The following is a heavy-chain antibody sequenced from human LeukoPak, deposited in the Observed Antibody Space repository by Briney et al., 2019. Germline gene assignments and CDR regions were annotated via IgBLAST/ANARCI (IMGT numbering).Heavy chain of an antibody. Sequence: SETLSLTCAVYGGSFSGYYWSWIRQPPGKGLEWIGGINHGGSTNYNPSLKSRVTISVDTSKNQFSLKLSSVTAADTAVYYCARTYDSSGYPFDYWGQGTLVTVSS. CDR1: GGSFSGYY. D-gene: IGHD3-22*01. CDR2: INHGGST. J-gene: IGHJ4*02. CDR3: ARTYDSSGYPFDY. V-gene: IGHV4-34*01.